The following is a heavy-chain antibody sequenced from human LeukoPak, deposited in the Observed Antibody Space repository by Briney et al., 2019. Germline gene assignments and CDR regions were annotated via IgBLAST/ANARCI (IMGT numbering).Heavy chain of an antibody. V-gene: IGHV4-59*01. J-gene: IGHJ4*02. D-gene: IGHD3-10*01. CDR1: GGSISSYY. CDR3: ARVAGEVRGVHGDLFDY. Sequence: SETLSLTCTVSGGSISSYYWSWIRQPPGKGLEWIGYMYYSGSTSYNPSLKSRVTISVDTSKNQFSLKLSSVTAADTAVYYCARVAGEVRGVHGDLFDYWGQGTLVTVSS. CDR2: MYYSGST.